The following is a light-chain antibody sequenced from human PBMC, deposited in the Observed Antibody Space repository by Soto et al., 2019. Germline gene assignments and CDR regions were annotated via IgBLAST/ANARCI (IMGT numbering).Light chain of an antibody. V-gene: IGLV1-51*01. Sequence: QSVLTQPPSVSAAPGQKVTISCSGSSSNIGNNYVSWYQQLPGTAPKLLIYDNNKRPSGIPDRFSGSKSGTSATLGITGLQTGDEADYYCGTWDSSLSAWVFGGGTKLIVL. CDR2: DNN. J-gene: IGLJ3*02. CDR1: SSNIGNNY. CDR3: GTWDSSLSAWV.